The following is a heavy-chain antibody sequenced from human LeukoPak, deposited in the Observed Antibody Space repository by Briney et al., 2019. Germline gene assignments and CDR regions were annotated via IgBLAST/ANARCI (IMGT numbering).Heavy chain of an antibody. CDR2: IIPILGIA. V-gene: IGHV1-69*04. CDR1: GGTFSSYA. CDR3: ARGGTAAADYYFDY. J-gene: IGHJ4*02. D-gene: IGHD6-13*01. Sequence: SVKVSCKASGGTFSSYAISWVRQAPGQGLEWMGRIIPILGIANYAQKFQGRVTITADKSTSTAYMELSSMRSEDTAVYYCARGGTAAADYYFDYWGQGTLVTVSS.